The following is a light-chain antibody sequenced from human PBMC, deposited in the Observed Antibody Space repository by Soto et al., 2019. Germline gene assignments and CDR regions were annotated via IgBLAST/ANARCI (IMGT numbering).Light chain of an antibody. V-gene: IGLV1-44*01. CDR3: AAWDDSLNGPV. CDR2: SRD. CDR1: SSNIGNNI. J-gene: IGLJ3*02. Sequence: QSVLTQPPSASGTPGQRVTISCSGTSSNIGNNIVAWYQQLPGTAPKLLICSRDLRPSGVPDRFSGSRSGTSASLAIEGLQSEDEADYYCAAWDDSLNGPVFGGGSLLTVL.